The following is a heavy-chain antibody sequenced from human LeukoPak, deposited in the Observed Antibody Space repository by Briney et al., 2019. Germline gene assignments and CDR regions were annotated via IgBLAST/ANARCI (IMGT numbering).Heavy chain of an antibody. Sequence: GGSLRLSCAASVFTFSTYEMYWVRQAPGKRLEWVSYISSSGSTIYYADSVKCRFTITRDNAKNSLYLQMNSLRAEDTAVYYCAELGITMIGGVWGKGTTVTISS. D-gene: IGHD3-10*02. CDR3: AELGITMIGGV. CDR2: ISSSGSTI. J-gene: IGHJ6*04. V-gene: IGHV3-48*03. CDR1: VFTFSTYE.